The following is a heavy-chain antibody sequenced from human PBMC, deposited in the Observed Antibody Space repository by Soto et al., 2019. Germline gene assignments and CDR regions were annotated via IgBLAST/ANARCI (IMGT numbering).Heavy chain of an antibody. CDR3: AKRVFDRGADS. V-gene: IGHV3-23*04. D-gene: IGHD3-9*01. Sequence: EVQLVESGGGLVRPGGSLRLSCAASGFTFRKSDMTWVRRAPGQGLQYISSISDRGSDTYYADSVKGRFIISRDNSKNTLYLQMSSLRVADTAIYYCAKRVFDRGADSWGQGTVVTVSS. J-gene: IGHJ4*02. CDR1: GFTFRKSD. CDR2: ISDRGSDT.